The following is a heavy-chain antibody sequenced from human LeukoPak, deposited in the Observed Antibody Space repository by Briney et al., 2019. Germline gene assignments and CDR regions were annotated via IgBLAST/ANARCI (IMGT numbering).Heavy chain of an antibody. CDR3: ARVSWPDDAFDI. D-gene: IGHD6-13*01. J-gene: IGHJ3*02. CDR1: GYTFTGYY. Sequence: GASVKVSCKASGYTFTGYYMHWVRQAPGQGLEWMGWINPNSGGTNYAQKFQGRVTITRDTSISTAYMELSRLRSDDTAVYYCARVSWPDDAFDIWGQGTMVTVSS. CDR2: INPNSGGT. V-gene: IGHV1-2*02.